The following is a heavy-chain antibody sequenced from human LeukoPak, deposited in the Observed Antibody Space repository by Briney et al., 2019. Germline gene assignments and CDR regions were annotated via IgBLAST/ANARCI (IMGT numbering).Heavy chain of an antibody. CDR1: GYTFNGYY. J-gene: IGHJ4*02. D-gene: IGHD6-19*01. Sequence: ASVKVSCKASGYTFNGYYIHWVRQAPGQGLEWMGWINPNSGGTNYAQKFQGRVTMTRDTSISTAYMELSRLRSDDTAVYYCAREWRIAVAGILYYWGQGTLVTVSS. V-gene: IGHV1-2*02. CDR2: INPNSGGT. CDR3: AREWRIAVAGILYY.